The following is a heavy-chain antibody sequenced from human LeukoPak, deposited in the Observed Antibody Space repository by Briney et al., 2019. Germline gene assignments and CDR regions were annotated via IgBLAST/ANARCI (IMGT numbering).Heavy chain of an antibody. CDR2: ISGGVEAT. CDR1: GFTFSSYA. CDR3: AKGGGSCSSTSCSTFFDY. Sequence: PGGSLRLSCAASGFTFSSYAMNWVRQAPGKGLEWVSTISGGVEATYYADSVKGRFTMSRDNSKTTLYLQMNSLRAEDTAVYYCAKGGGSCSSTSCSTFFDYWGQGTLVTVSS. J-gene: IGHJ4*02. V-gene: IGHV3-23*01. D-gene: IGHD2-2*01.